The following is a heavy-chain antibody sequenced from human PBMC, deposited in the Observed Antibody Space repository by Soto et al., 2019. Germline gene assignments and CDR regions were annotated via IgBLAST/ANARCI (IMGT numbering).Heavy chain of an antibody. Sequence: SETLSPTRAFYGGAFSGFYWAWIRQPPGTGLEWIGEINHSGSTNYNPSLKSRVTISVDTSKNQFSLKLTSVTAADTAVYYCARDKITGLFDYWGQGTLVTVS. J-gene: IGHJ4*02. CDR1: GGAFSGFY. CDR3: ARDKITGLFDY. CDR2: INHSGST. V-gene: IGHV4-34*01. D-gene: IGHD2-8*02.